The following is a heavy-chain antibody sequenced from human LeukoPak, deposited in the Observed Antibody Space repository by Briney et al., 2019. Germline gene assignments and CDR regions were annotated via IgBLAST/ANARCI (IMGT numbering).Heavy chain of an antibody. CDR3: AKTYYYDSSGYLD. J-gene: IGHJ4*02. D-gene: IGHD3-22*01. Sequence: GGSLRLSCAASGFTFDDYAMQWVRQAPGKGLEWVSGISWNSGSIGYADSVKGRFTISRDNAKNSLYLQMNSLRAEDTALYYCAKTYYYDSSGYLDWGQGTLVTVSS. CDR1: GFTFDDYA. V-gene: IGHV3-9*01. CDR2: ISWNSGSI.